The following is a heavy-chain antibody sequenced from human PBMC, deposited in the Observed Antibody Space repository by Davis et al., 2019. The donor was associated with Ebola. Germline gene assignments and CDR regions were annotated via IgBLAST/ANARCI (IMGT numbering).Heavy chain of an antibody. CDR3: ARRYYYDSSGFDY. J-gene: IGHJ4*02. CDR2: IYYSGST. D-gene: IGHD3-22*01. V-gene: IGHV4-59*08. Sequence: MPSETLSLTCTVSGGSISSYYWNWIRQPPGKGLEWIVYIYYSGSTNYNPSLKSRVTISVDTSKNQFSLKLSSVTAADTAVYYCARRYYYDSSGFDYWGQGTLVTVSS. CDR1: GGSISSYY.